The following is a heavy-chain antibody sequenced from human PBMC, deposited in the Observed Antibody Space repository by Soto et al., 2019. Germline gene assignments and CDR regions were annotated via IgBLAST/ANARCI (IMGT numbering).Heavy chain of an antibody. Sequence: QVQLVESGGGVVQPGRSLRLSCAASGFTFSSYGMHWVRQAPGKGLEWVAVISYDGSNKYYADSVKGRFTISRDNSKNTRYLQMNSLRAEDTAVYYCAKLRGIAAAGTIDYWGQGTLVTVSS. D-gene: IGHD6-13*01. J-gene: IGHJ4*02. CDR2: ISYDGSNK. V-gene: IGHV3-30*18. CDR3: AKLRGIAAAGTIDY. CDR1: GFTFSSYG.